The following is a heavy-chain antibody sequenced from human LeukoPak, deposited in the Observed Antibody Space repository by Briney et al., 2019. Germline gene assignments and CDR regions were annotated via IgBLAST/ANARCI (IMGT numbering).Heavy chain of an antibody. V-gene: IGHV3-48*03. CDR1: GFTFSSYE. D-gene: IGHD4-23*01. J-gene: IGHJ4*02. CDR2: ISSSGSSI. Sequence: GGSLRLSCAASGFTFSSYEMNWVRQAPGTGLEWVSYISSSGSSIYYGDSVKGRFTISRDNAKNTLYLQMNSLRAEDTAIYYCAREGDYGGNSYEPDHWGQGTLVTVSS. CDR3: AREGDYGGNSYEPDH.